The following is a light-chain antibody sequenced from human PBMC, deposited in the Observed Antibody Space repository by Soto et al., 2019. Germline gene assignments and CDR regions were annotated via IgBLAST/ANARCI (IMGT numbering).Light chain of an antibody. CDR3: QQFGSSPT. CDR2: GAS. Sequence: EIVLTQSPGTLSLSPGERATLSCRASQSVSSNFLTWYQQKPGQPPRLLIYGASSRATGIPDRFSGSGSGTDFTLTISRLEPEDFAVYYCQQFGSSPTFGQGTKVDIK. J-gene: IGKJ1*01. CDR1: QSVSSNF. V-gene: IGKV3-20*01.